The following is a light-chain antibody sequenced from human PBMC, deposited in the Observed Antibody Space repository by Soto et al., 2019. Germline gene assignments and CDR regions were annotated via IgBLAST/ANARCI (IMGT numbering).Light chain of an antibody. Sequence: EIGMTQSPATLSVSPGEIATLPCRASQSVSSYLAWYQQKPGQAPRLLIYDASNRATGIPDRFSGSGSGTDFTLTISRLEPEDFAVYYCQEYGSSRWTFGQGTKVDIK. V-gene: IGKV3-20*01. J-gene: IGKJ1*01. CDR3: QEYGSSRWT. CDR2: DAS. CDR1: QSVSSY.